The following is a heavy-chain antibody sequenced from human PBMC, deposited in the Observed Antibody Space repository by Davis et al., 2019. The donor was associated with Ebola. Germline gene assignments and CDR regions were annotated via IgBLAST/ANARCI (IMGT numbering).Heavy chain of an antibody. J-gene: IGHJ4*02. Sequence: GGSLRLSCAASGFTFSSYAMSWVRQAPGKGLEWVSAISGSGGSTYYADSVKGRFTISRDNSKNTLYLQMNSLRAEDTAVYYCARGAHYDSSVYYYPYYFDYWGQGTLVTVSS. CDR1: GFTFSSYA. CDR3: ARGAHYDSSVYYYPYYFDY. V-gene: IGHV3-23*01. CDR2: ISGSGGST. D-gene: IGHD3-22*01.